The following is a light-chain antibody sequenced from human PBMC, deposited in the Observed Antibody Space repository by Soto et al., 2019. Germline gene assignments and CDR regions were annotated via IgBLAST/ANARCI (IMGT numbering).Light chain of an antibody. V-gene: IGLV2-14*01. CDR3: GTWDSSLSAVV. CDR1: MRDVGAYNL. J-gene: IGLJ2*01. Sequence: QSALTQPASVSGSAGQSITISCSGTMRDVGAYNLVSWYQQHPGTAPKLIIYEVRNRPSGISSRFSGSRSGNTASLTISGLQPEDEADYYCGTWDSSLSAVVFGGGTKVTVL. CDR2: EVR.